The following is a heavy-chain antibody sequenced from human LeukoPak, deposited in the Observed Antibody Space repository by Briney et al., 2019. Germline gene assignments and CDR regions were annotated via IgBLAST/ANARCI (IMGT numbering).Heavy chain of an antibody. J-gene: IGHJ6*02. Sequence: GASVKVSCKASGYTFTSYYMHWVRQAPGQGLEWRGWMNPNSGNTGYAQKFQGRVTMTRNTSISTAYMELSSLRSEDTAVYYCARRMVVAATYYYGMDVWGQGTTVTVSS. CDR1: GYTFTSYY. CDR2: MNPNSGNT. CDR3: ARRMVVAATYYYGMDV. D-gene: IGHD2-15*01. V-gene: IGHV1-8*02.